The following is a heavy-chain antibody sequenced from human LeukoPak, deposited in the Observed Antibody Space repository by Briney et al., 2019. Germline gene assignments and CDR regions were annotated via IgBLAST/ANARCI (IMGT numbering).Heavy chain of an antibody. J-gene: IGHJ6*02. Sequence: SETLSLTCTVSGGSITTYYWTWIRQPPGKGLEWIGYINYSGSTNYNPSLKSRVTISVDTSKNQFSLNLSSVTAADTAVYYCARAQLNFLVDFGMDVWGQGTTVTVSS. V-gene: IGHV4-59*01. CDR3: ARAQLNFLVDFGMDV. CDR2: INYSGST. D-gene: IGHD1-1*01. CDR1: GGSITTYY.